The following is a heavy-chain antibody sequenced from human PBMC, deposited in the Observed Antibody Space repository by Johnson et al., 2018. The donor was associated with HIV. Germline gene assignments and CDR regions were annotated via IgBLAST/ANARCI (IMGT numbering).Heavy chain of an antibody. J-gene: IGHJ3*02. CDR1: EFTFDDYG. CDR3: ARGTLTGTTGGFDI. Sequence: VQLVESGGGSLQPGGSLRLSCAASEFTFDDYGMSWVRQAPGKGLEWVSGINWNGGSTGYADSVKGRFTISRDNAKNSLYLQMNSLRAEDTALYYCARGTLTGTTGGFDIWGQGTMVTVSA. D-gene: IGHD1-20*01. V-gene: IGHV3-20*04. CDR2: INWNGGST.